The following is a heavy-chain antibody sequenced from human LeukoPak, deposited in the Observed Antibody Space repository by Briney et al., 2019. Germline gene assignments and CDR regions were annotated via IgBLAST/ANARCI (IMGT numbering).Heavy chain of an antibody. V-gene: IGHV4-59*12. J-gene: IGHJ3*02. CDR2: IYYSGST. Sequence: SETLSLTCTVSGGSISSYYWSWIRQPPGKGLEWIGYIYYSGSTNYNPSLKSRVTMSVDTSKNQFSLKLSSVTAADTAVYYCARTVGGGAFDIWGQGTMVTVSS. CDR3: ARTVGGGAFDI. CDR1: GGSISSYY. D-gene: IGHD3-10*01.